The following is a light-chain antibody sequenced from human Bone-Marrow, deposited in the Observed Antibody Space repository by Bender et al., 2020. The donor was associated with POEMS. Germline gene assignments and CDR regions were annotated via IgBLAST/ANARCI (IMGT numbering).Light chain of an antibody. J-gene: IGLJ1*01. Sequence: QPALTQPASVSGSPGQPITIPCTGTSSDVGDSQYVSWYQQQPGKGPKLIIYDVTNRPSGVSNRFSGSKSGNTASLTISGLQAEDEALYYCSSFTTSTSYVFGIGTEVTVL. CDR2: DVT. CDR3: SSFTTSTSYV. CDR1: SSDVGDSQY. V-gene: IGLV2-14*03.